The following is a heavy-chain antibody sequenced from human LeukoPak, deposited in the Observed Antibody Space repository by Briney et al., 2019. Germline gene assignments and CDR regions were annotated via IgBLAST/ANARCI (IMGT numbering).Heavy chain of an antibody. J-gene: IGHJ4*02. CDR1: GGSISSGGYY. CDR3: ARGSYWYYFDY. CDR2: IYYSGST. V-gene: IGHV4-31*03. D-gene: IGHD1-26*01. Sequence: SETLSLTCTVSGGSISSGGYYWSWIRQHPGKGLEWIGYIYYSGSTYYNPSLKSRVTISVDTSKNQFSLKLSSVTAADTAVYYCARGSYWYYFDYWGQGTLVTVSS.